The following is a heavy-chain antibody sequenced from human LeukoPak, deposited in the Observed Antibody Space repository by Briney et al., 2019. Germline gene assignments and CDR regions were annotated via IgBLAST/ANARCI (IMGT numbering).Heavy chain of an antibody. D-gene: IGHD5-18*01. CDR2: ISGSGGST. V-gene: IGHV3-23*01. J-gene: IGHJ4*02. CDR3: AKDRVRGYSYGYADFDY. Sequence: GSLRLSCAASGFTFSSYGMSWVRQAPGKGLEWVSAISGSGGSTYYADSVEGRFTISRDNSKNTLYLQMNSLRAEDTAVYYCAKDRVRGYSYGYADFDYWGQGTLVTVSS. CDR1: GFTFSSYG.